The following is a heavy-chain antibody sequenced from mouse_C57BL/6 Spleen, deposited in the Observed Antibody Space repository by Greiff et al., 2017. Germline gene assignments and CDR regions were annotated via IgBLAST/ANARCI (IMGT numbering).Heavy chain of an antibody. CDR3: ARRSGYDAMDY. Sequence: VKLQESGPELVKPGASVKISCKASGYAFSSSWMNWVKQRPGKGLEWIGRIYPGDGDTNYNGKFKGKATLTADKSSSTAYMQLSSLTSEDSAVYFCARRSGYDAMDYWGQGTSVTVSS. D-gene: IGHD3-2*02. CDR2: IYPGDGDT. CDR1: GYAFSSSW. J-gene: IGHJ4*01. V-gene: IGHV1-82*01.